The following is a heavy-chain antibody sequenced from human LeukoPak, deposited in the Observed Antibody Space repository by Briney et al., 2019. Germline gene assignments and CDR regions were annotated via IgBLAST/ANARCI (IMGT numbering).Heavy chain of an antibody. CDR3: ARSTLRGSDY. V-gene: IGHV4-34*09. Sequence: SETLSLTCAVYGGSFSGYYWSWIRQPPGKGLEWIGYIYYSGSTYYNPSLKSRVTISVDTSKNQFSLKLSSVTAADTAVYYCARSTLRGSDYWGQGTLVTVSS. J-gene: IGHJ4*02. CDR2: IYYSGST. CDR1: GGSFSGYY. D-gene: IGHD3-16*01.